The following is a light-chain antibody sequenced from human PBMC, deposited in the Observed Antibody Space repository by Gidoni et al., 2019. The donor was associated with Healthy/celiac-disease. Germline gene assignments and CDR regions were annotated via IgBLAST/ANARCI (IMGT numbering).Light chain of an antibody. Sequence: IRMTQSPFSLSASVGDRVTITCWASQCIISYLSWYQQKPAKAPKLFIYYASSLQSGVPSRFSGSGSGTDYTLTISSRQHEDFATYYCQQYYSTPPLTFGGGTKVEIK. CDR3: QQYYSTPPLT. CDR2: YAS. V-gene: IGKV1D-43*01. CDR1: QCIISY. J-gene: IGKJ4*01.